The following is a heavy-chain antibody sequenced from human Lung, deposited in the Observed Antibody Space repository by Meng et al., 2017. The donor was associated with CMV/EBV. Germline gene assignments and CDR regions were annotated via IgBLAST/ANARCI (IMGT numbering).Heavy chain of an antibody. J-gene: IGHJ4*02. Sequence: SETLSLXXTVSGDSISSSNYYWGWIRRPPGKGLVWIGSIYYTGSAHYNPSLESRVTTSVDTSKNQFSLRLSSVTAADTAVYSCARHGRFGGKVDYWGQGTLVTVSS. CDR2: IYYTGSA. CDR3: ARHGRFGGKVDY. V-gene: IGHV4-39*01. CDR1: GDSISSSNYY. D-gene: IGHD2-15*01.